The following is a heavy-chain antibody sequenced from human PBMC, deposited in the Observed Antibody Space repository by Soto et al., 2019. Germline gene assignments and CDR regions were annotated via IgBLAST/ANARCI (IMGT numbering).Heavy chain of an antibody. V-gene: IGHV3-21*06. Sequence: PGGSLRLSCAASGFTFSSYSMNWVRQAPGKGLEWVSSISSSSSYIYYADSVKGRFVISRDNALNTLYLQMNSPRDEDTAMYYCARERGEYDSGWYIDRWGQGTPVTVSS. D-gene: IGHD6-19*01. CDR2: ISSSSSYI. CDR1: GFTFSSYS. CDR3: ARERGEYDSGWYIDR. J-gene: IGHJ5*02.